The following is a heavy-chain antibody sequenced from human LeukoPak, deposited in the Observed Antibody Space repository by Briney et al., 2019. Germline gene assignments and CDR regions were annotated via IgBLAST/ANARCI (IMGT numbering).Heavy chain of an antibody. CDR2: INPTGGT. CDR3: ARPVVGATTGLGY. V-gene: IGHV1-2*02. Sequence: ASVKVSCKASGYTFTGHYMNWVRLAPGQGLEWMGWINPTGGTTYAQKFQDRVTMTRDTSINTAYMELSRLRSDDTAVYYCARPVVGATTGLGYWGQGTLVTVSS. D-gene: IGHD1-26*01. J-gene: IGHJ4*02. CDR1: GYTFTGHY.